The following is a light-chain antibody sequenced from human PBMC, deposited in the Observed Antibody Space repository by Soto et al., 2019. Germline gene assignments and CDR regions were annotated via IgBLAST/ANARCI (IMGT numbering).Light chain of an antibody. CDR1: SSDVGGYNY. J-gene: IGLJ1*01. CDR3: SSYTSSSTLYV. Sequence: QSALTQPASVSGSPGQSITISCTGTSSDVGGYNYVSWYQQHPGKAPKLIIYEVSHRPSGVSNRFSGSKSGNTASLTISGLQAEDEADYYCSSYTSSSTLYVFGTGTKLTVL. V-gene: IGLV2-14*01. CDR2: EVS.